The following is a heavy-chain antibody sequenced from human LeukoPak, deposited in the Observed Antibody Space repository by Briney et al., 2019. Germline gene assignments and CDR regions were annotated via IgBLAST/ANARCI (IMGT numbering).Heavy chain of an antibody. J-gene: IGHJ4*02. CDR2: IKQDGRDK. V-gene: IGHV3-7*01. D-gene: IGHD1-26*01. Sequence: PGGSLRLSCAASGFTFSSYWMSWVRQAPGKGLEWVANIKQDGRDKYYVDSVKGRFTISRDNAKNTVYLQMNSLRAEDTAVYYCARDKVVGATLFDYWGQGTLVTVSS. CDR1: GFTFSSYW. CDR3: ARDKVVGATLFDY.